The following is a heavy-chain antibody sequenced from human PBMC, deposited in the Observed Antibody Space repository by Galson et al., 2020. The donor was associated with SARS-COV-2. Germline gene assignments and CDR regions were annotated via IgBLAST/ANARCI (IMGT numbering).Heavy chain of an antibody. D-gene: IGHD3-16*02. Sequence: GGPLRLSCAASGFIFGTYWMHWVRQVPGEGLVWVSRTNEDGSITDYADSVRGRFTISRDNAKSTLFLQMNSLRAEDTAVYYCARDLSGRSDYWGQGSLVTVSS. J-gene: IGHJ4*02. CDR2: TNEDGSIT. CDR3: ARDLSGRSDY. CDR1: GFIFGTYW. V-gene: IGHV3-74*01.